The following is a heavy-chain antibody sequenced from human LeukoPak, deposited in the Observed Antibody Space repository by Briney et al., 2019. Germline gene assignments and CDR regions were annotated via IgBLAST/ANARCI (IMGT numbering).Heavy chain of an antibody. V-gene: IGHV4-39*07. CDR1: GGSISSSSYY. CDR3: ARGSTYYDSSVDY. D-gene: IGHD3-22*01. J-gene: IGHJ4*02. Sequence: SETLSLTCTVSGGSISSSSYYWSWIRQPPGKGLEWIGEINHSGSTNYNPSLKSRVTISVDTSKNQFSLKLSSVTAADTAVYYCARGSTYYDSSVDYWGQGTLVTVSS. CDR2: INHSGST.